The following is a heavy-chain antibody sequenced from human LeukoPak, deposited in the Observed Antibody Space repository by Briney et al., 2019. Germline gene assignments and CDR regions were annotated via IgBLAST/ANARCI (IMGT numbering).Heavy chain of an antibody. V-gene: IGHV3-9*01. J-gene: IGHJ3*02. CDR3: AKEEITIFGVAFGAFDI. Sequence: PGRSLRLSCAASGFTFDDYARHWVRQAPGKGLEWVSGISWNSGSIGYADSVKGRFTISRDNAKNSLYLQMNSLRAEDTALYYCAKEEITIFGVAFGAFDIWGQGTMVTVSS. CDR1: GFTFDDYA. CDR2: ISWNSGSI. D-gene: IGHD3-3*01.